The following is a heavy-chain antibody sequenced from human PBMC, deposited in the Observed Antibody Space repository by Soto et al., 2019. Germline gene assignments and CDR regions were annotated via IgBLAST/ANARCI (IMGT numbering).Heavy chain of an antibody. Sequence: PGKGLEWIGNIYYSGSTYYNPSLKSRVTISVDTSKNQFSLKLSSVTAADTAVYFCAKMAVERELTVSAPWGQGT. J-gene: IGHJ5*02. CDR3: AKMAVERELTVSAP. D-gene: IGHD1-7*01. CDR2: IYYSGST. V-gene: IGHV4-31*02.